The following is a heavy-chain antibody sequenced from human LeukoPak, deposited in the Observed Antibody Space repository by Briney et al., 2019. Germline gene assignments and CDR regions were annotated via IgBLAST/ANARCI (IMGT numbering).Heavy chain of an antibody. CDR2: IYSGGNT. J-gene: IGHJ4*02. D-gene: IGHD3-22*01. V-gene: IGHV3-66*01. Sequence: PGGSLRLSCAAFGFTVSVNYMSWVRQAPGKGLECVSVIYSGGNTYYADSVKGRFTISRDNSKNTLYLQMNSLRAEDTAVYYCARKTDSGGQGDYWGPGTLDTVSS. CDR1: GFTVSVNY. CDR3: ARKTDSGGQGDY.